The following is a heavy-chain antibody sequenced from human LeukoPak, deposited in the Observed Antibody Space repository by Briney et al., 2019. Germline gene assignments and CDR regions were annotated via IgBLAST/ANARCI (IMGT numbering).Heavy chain of an antibody. Sequence: SETLSLTCTVSGGSISSGGYSWSWIRQPPGKGLEWIGYIYHSGSTYYNPSLKSRVTISVDRSKNQFSLKLSSVTAADTAVYYCARVRSYGYFDLWGRGTLVTVSS. CDR3: ARVRSYGYFDL. CDR1: GGSISSGGYS. CDR2: IYHSGST. V-gene: IGHV4-30-2*01. J-gene: IGHJ2*01.